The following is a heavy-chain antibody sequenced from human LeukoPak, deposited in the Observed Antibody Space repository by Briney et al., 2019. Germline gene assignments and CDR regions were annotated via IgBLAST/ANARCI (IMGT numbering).Heavy chain of an antibody. CDR3: AREVVPAARYPYGMDV. CDR1: GFTFSSYA. V-gene: IGHV3-30*04. D-gene: IGHD2-2*01. CDR2: ISYDGSNK. Sequence: GRSLRLSCAASGFTFSSYAMHWVRRAPGKGLEWVAVISYDGSNKYYADSVKGRFTISRDNSKNTLYLQMNSLRAEDTAVYYCAREVVPAARYPYGMDVWGKGTTVTVSS. J-gene: IGHJ6*04.